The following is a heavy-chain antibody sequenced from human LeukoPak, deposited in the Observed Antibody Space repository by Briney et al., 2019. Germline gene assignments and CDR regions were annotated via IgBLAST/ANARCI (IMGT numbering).Heavy chain of an antibody. CDR2: ISSSSSYI. CDR1: AFTFSSYS. V-gene: IGHV3-21*01. D-gene: IGHD2-2*01. J-gene: IGHJ6*02. Sequence: PGGSLRLSCAASAFTFSSYSMNWVRQAPGKGLKWVSSISSSSSYIYYADSVKGRFTISRDNAKNSLYLQMNSLRAEDTAVYYCARGYCSSTSCRILGYYYGMDVWGQGTTVTVSS. CDR3: ARGYCSSTSCRILGYYYGMDV.